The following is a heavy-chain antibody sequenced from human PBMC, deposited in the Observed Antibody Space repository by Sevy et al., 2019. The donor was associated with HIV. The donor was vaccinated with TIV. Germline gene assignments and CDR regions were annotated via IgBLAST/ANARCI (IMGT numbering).Heavy chain of an antibody. V-gene: IGHV4-59*01. D-gene: IGHD3-9*01. CDR1: AASISNYY. J-gene: IGHJ6*02. CDR2: IYYSGST. CDR3: ASAIPYYDILTGRNYGVDV. Sequence: SETLSLTCAVSAASISNYYWTWIRQPPGKGLEWIGHIYYSGSTDYNPSLKRRVTISVDTSKNHFSLKLNSVTAADTGVYYCASAIPYYDILTGRNYGVDVWGQGTTVTVSS.